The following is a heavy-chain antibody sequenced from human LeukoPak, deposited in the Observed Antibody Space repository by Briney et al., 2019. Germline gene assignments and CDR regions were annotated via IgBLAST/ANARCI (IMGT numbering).Heavy chain of an antibody. D-gene: IGHD5-12*01. Sequence: GGSLRLSCAASRFTFSQYSMNWVRQAPGKGLEWVSHIRSSSETFYADSVKGRFTISRDNARNSLYLQMNNLRGEDTAIYYCARDAGNSGYGCDLWGQGTLVTVSS. CDR1: RFTFSQYS. CDR3: ARDAGNSGYGCDL. CDR2: IRSSSET. V-gene: IGHV3-48*01. J-gene: IGHJ5*02.